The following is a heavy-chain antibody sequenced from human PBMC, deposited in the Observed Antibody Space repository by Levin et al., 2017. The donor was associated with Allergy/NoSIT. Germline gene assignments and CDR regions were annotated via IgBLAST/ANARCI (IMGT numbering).Heavy chain of an antibody. CDR1: GFTFSSYW. CDR3: ARDDSSGWSLRY. V-gene: IGHV3-74*01. CDR2: INSDGTII. D-gene: IGHD6-19*01. J-gene: IGHJ4*02. Sequence: LSLTCAASGFTFSSYWMHWVRQAPGKGLVWVSRINSDGTIISYADSVKGRFTITRDNAKNTLYLQMNSLRVEDTAVYYCARDDSSGWSLRYWGQGTLVTVSS.